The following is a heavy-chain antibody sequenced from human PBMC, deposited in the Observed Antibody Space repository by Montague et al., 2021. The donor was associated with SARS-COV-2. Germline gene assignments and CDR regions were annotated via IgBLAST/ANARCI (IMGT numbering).Heavy chain of an antibody. CDR1: GGSFSGYY. CDR3: ARWDPQTLTLIGLRGKSASDY. V-gene: IGHV4-34*01. CDR2: INHSGTP. D-gene: IGHD4-23*01. Sequence: SETLSLTCAVYGGSFSGYYWTWIRQSPGKGLEWIAEINHSGTPNYNFNPSLRSRVTISVDTSKSQFSLKLSSVTAADTGVYYCARWDPQTLTLIGLRGKSASDYWGQGTLVTVSS. J-gene: IGHJ4*02.